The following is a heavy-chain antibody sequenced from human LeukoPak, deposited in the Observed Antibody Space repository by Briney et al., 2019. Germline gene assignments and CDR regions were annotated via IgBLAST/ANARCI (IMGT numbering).Heavy chain of an antibody. J-gene: IGHJ4*02. Sequence: GGSLRLSCAASGFTFSSYSMNWVRQAPGKGLEWVSSISSSSSYIYYADSVKGRFTISRDNAKNSLYLQMNSLRAEDTAVYYCARDIDREYYYDSSGYYEANTAFDYWGQGTLVTVSS. CDR2: ISSSSSYI. CDR1: GFTFSSYS. CDR3: ARDIDREYYYDSSGYYEANTAFDY. D-gene: IGHD3-22*01. V-gene: IGHV3-21*01.